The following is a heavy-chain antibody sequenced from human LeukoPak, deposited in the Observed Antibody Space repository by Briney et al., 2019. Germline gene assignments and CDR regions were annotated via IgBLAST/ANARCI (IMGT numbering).Heavy chain of an antibody. Sequence: ASVKVSCKVSGYTLTELSMHWVRQAPGKGLEWMGGFDPEDGETIYAQKFQGRVTMTEGTSTDTAYMELSSLRSEDTAVYYCATIYGLWFGEGDAFDIWGQGTMVTVSS. V-gene: IGHV1-24*01. CDR3: ATIYGLWFGEGDAFDI. CDR1: GYTLTELS. D-gene: IGHD3-10*01. CDR2: FDPEDGET. J-gene: IGHJ3*02.